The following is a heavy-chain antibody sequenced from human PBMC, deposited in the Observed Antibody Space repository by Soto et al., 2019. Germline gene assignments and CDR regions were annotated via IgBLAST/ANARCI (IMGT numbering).Heavy chain of an antibody. CDR2: IWYDGSNK. CDR3: ARDEMTTVRWWWVYYGMDV. V-gene: IGHV3-33*01. J-gene: IGHJ6*02. CDR1: GVTFSSYG. D-gene: IGHD4-4*01. Sequence: PGWSLGLSCASSGVTFSSYGMHWVRQATGKGLEWVAVIWYDGSNKYYADSVKGRFTISRDNSKNTLYLQMNSLRAEDTAVYYCARDEMTTVRWWWVYYGMDVWGQGTTVTVSS.